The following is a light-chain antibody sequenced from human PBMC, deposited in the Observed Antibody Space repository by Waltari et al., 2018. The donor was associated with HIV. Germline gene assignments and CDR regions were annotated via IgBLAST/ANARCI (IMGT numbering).Light chain of an antibody. Sequence: DIVMTQSPLSLSVTPGEPASISCWSSQSLLKSNGYMYLDWYLKKPGQSPQLLIYLVSNRACGVPDRCSGSGSATDFTLKISRVEAEDAGIYYCMQALESPLTFGGGTRVEIK. CDR2: LVS. V-gene: IGKV2-28*01. CDR1: QSLLKSNGYMY. J-gene: IGKJ4*01. CDR3: MQALESPLT.